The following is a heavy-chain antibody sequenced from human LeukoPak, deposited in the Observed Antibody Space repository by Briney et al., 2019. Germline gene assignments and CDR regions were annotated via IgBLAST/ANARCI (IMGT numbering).Heavy chain of an antibody. J-gene: IGHJ4*02. Sequence: GGSLRLSCAASEFTLSNSGMSWVRQAPGKGLEWVSGFSGSDNRTYYADSVKGRFTISRDNSKNTLYLQMNSLRAEDTAVYYCAGYYYGSGSYNGGWGQGTLVTVSS. CDR3: AGYYYGSGSYNGG. V-gene: IGHV3-23*01. CDR2: FSGSDNRT. D-gene: IGHD3-10*01. CDR1: EFTLSNSG.